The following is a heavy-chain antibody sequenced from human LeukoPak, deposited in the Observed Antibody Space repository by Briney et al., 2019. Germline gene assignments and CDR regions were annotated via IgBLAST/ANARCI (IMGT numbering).Heavy chain of an antibody. CDR3: ANRPRITGTTHFDY. V-gene: IGHV3-23*01. J-gene: IGHJ4*02. CDR1: GFTFSSYA. CDR2: ISGSGGST. D-gene: IGHD1-7*01. Sequence: PGGSLRLSCAASGFTFSSYAMSWVRQAPGKGLEWVSAISGSGGSTYYADSVKGRFTISRDNSKNTLYLQMNSLRAEDTAVYYCANRPRITGTTHFDYWGQGTLVTVSS.